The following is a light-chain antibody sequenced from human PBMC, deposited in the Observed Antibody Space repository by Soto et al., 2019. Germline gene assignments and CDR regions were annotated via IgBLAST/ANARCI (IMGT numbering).Light chain of an antibody. CDR2: GNN. J-gene: IGLJ1*01. V-gene: IGLV1-47*01. CDR1: SSNIGSNY. CDR3: AARDDSLGGPV. Sequence: QSVLTQPPSASGTPGQRVTISCSGSSSNIGSNYVYWYQHLPGTAPKLLIYGNNQRPSGIPDRFSGSKSGTSASLAISGLQSEYEADYFCAARDDSLGGPVFGPGTKQTVL.